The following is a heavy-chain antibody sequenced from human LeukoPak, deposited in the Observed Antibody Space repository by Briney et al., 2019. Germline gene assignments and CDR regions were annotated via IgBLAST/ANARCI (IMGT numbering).Heavy chain of an antibody. Sequence: ASVKVSCKASGGTFSSYTISWVRQAPGQGLEWMGRIIPILGIANYAQKFQGRVTITADKSTSTAYMELSSLRSEDTAVYYCARGLSNQRGGAFDIWGQGTMVTVSS. V-gene: IGHV1-69*02. CDR3: ARGLSNQRGGAFDI. J-gene: IGHJ3*02. D-gene: IGHD1-14*01. CDR2: IIPILGIA. CDR1: GGTFSSYT.